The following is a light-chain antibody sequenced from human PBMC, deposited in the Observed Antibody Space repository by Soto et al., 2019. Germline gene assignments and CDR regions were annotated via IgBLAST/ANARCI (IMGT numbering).Light chain of an antibody. Sequence: QSALTQPRSVSGSPGQSVTISCTGTSSDVGGYNYVSWYQQHPGKAPKLMIYDVNNRPSGVPDRFSGSKSGNTASLTISGLQAEDEADYYCSSYAGTYTYVFGSGTKVTVL. CDR1: SSDVGGYNY. V-gene: IGLV2-11*01. CDR3: SSYAGTYTYV. J-gene: IGLJ1*01. CDR2: DVN.